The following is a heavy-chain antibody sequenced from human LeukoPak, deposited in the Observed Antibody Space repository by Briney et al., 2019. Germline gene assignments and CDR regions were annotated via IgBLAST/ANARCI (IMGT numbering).Heavy chain of an antibody. D-gene: IGHD6-19*01. CDR1: GVTFSSYA. Sequence: GGSLRLSCEASGVTFSSYAMHWVRQAPGKGLEWVAVISYDGSNKYYADSVKGRFTISRDNSKNTLYLQMNSLRAEDTAVYYCASRAQIAVAGIIDYWGQGTLVTVSS. CDR2: ISYDGSNK. CDR3: ASRAQIAVAGIIDY. J-gene: IGHJ4*02. V-gene: IGHV3-30-3*01.